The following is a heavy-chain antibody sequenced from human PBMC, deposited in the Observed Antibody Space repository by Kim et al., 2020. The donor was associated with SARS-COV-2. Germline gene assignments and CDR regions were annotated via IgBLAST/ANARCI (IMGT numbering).Heavy chain of an antibody. Sequence: GGSLRLSCAASGFTFSSYAMSWVRQAPGKGLEWVSAISGSGGSTYYADSVKGRFTISRDNSKNTLYLQMNSLRAEDTAVYYCATPGSSGYYYGGNYFDYWGQGTLVTVSS. CDR1: GFTFSSYA. CDR3: ATPGSSGYYYGGNYFDY. V-gene: IGHV3-23*01. J-gene: IGHJ4*02. D-gene: IGHD3-22*01. CDR2: ISGSGGST.